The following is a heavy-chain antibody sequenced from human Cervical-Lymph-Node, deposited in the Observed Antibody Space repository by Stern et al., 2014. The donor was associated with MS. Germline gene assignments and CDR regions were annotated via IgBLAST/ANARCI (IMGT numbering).Heavy chain of an antibody. V-gene: IGHV3-30*18. CDR3: AKGQDYGDHVFDS. J-gene: IGHJ4*02. CDR1: GFTFRSYG. D-gene: IGHD4-17*01. CDR2: ISYDGRKE. Sequence: QVQLVESGGGVVPPGRSLRLSCAVSGFTFRSYGMNWVRPAPGKGLEWVARISYDGRKEYYADDVEGRFTVSRDNSRNTLYLEMNTLRAEDTAVYYCAKGQDYGDHVFDSWGQGTLVTVSS.